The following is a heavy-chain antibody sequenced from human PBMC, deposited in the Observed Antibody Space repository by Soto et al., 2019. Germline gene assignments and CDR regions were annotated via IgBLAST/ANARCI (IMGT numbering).Heavy chain of an antibody. Sequence: GGSLRLSCEVSGFTFSAYWMHWVSHVPGKGLIWVSRISDDGSTTTYADSVKGRFTISRDNAKNTLYLQMNSLRADDTGLYYCTRGPRVSSTGTGDHWRHGTLVTVSS. J-gene: IGHJ5*02. V-gene: IGHV3-74*01. CDR2: ISDDGSTT. CDR1: GFTFSAYW. D-gene: IGHD1-1*01. CDR3: TRGPRVSSTGTGDH.